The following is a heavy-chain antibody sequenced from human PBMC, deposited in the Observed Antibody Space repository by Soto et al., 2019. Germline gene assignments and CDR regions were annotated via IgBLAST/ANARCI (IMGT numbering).Heavy chain of an antibody. CDR1: GGTFSSYA. J-gene: IGHJ5*02. V-gene: IGHV1-69*12. D-gene: IGHD3-22*01. Sequence: QVQLVQSGAEVKKPGSSVKVSCKASGGTFSSYAISWVRQAPGQGLEWMGEIIPIFGTANYAQKFQGRVTSTADEATSTAYMELSSLRSEDPAVYYCARDRGPSSGYYPYWFDPWGQGTLVTVSS. CDR2: IIPIFGTA. CDR3: ARDRGPSSGYYPYWFDP.